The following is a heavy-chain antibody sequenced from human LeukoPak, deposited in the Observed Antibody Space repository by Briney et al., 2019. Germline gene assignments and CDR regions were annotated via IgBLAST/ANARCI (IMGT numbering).Heavy chain of an antibody. D-gene: IGHD3-16*02. Sequence: PGGSLRLSCAASGFTFSSYWMSWVRQAPGKGLEWVANINQDGSEKYYVDSVKGRFTISRDNAKNSLYLQMNSLRAEDTAVYYCATNHHDYVWGSYRYGLDYWGQGTLVTVSS. J-gene: IGHJ4*02. CDR3: ATNHHDYVWGSYRYGLDY. V-gene: IGHV3-7*01. CDR1: GFTFSSYW. CDR2: INQDGSEK.